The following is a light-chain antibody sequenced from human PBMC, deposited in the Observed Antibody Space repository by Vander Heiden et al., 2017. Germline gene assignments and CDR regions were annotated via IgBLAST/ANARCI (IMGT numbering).Light chain of an antibody. CDR3: RQEGSSPLT. Sequence: EIVLTQSPGTLSLSPGERATLSCRASQSVSSSYLAWYQQKPGQAPRLLIYGASSRATRIPDRFSGSGSRTDFTLTISRLEPEDFAVYYCRQEGSSPLTFSGGTKVDIK. J-gene: IGKJ4*01. V-gene: IGKV3-20*01. CDR1: QSVSSSY. CDR2: GAS.